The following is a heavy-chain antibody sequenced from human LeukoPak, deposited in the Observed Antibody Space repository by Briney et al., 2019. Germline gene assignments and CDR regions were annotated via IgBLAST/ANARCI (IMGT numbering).Heavy chain of an antibody. D-gene: IGHD3-16*02. CDR2: IYYSGST. V-gene: IGHV4-59*01. J-gene: IGHJ4*02. Sequence: KPSETLSLTCAVYGGSFSGYYWSWIRQPPGKGLEWIGYIYYSGSTNYNPSLKSRVTISVDTSKNQFSLKLSSVTAADTAVYYCAREVRGYVWGSYQDYWGQGTLVTVSS. CDR3: AREVRGYVWGSYQDY. CDR1: GGSFSGYY.